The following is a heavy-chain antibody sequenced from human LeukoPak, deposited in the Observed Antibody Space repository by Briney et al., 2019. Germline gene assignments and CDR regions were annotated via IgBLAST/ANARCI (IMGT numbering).Heavy chain of an antibody. CDR2: IDPSDSYT. J-gene: IGHJ4*02. V-gene: IGHV5-10-1*01. CDR3: AYAVGDYDSFDY. D-gene: IGHD3-22*01. Sequence: TPGESLRISFKGSGYSFTSYWITWVRQMPGKGLEWMGTIDPSDSYTNYSPSFQGHVTISADKSISTAYLQWSSLKASDTAMEYCAYAVGDYDSFDYWGQGTLVTVSS. CDR1: GYSFTSYW.